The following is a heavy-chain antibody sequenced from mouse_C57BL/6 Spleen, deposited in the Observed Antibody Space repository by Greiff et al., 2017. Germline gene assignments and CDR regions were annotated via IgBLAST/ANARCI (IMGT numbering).Heavy chain of an antibody. V-gene: IGHV1-82*01. CDR3: AGGSGYLYYFDY. D-gene: IGHD3-2*02. CDR2: IYPGDGDT. Sequence: VHLVESGPELVKPGASVKISCKASGYAFSSSWMNWVKQRPGKGLEWIGRIYPGDGDTNYNGKFKGKATLTADKSSSTAYMQLSSLTSEDSAVYFGAGGSGYLYYFDYWAKAPLSQSPQ. CDR1: GYAFSSSW. J-gene: IGHJ2*01.